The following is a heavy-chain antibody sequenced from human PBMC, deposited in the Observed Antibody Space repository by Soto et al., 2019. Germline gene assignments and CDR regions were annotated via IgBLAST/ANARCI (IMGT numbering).Heavy chain of an antibody. CDR2: ISYDGIDK. Sequence: QVQLVESGGGVVQPGRSLTLSCAASGFTFRNYAMHWVRQAPGKGLEWVAFISYDGIDKYYADSVKGRLTVSRDNSENTLYLQMDSLRPEDTAVYYCTKRDLAVAAVGATECFQHWGQGTLVTVSS. CDR3: TKRDLAVAAVGATECFQH. CDR1: GFTFRNYA. D-gene: IGHD2-15*01. J-gene: IGHJ1*01. V-gene: IGHV3-30-3*01.